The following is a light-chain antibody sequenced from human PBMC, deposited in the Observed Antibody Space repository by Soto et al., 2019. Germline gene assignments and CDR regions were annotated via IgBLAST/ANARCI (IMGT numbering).Light chain of an antibody. CDR2: DAS. V-gene: IGKV1-5*01. CDR1: QSISSW. CDR3: QQANSFPIT. Sequence: DIQMTQSPSTLSASVGDRVTITCRASQSISSWLAWYQQKPGKAPKLLIYDASSLDSGVPSRFSGSGSGTEFTLTISSLQPEDFATYYCQQANSFPITFGQGTRLEN. J-gene: IGKJ5*01.